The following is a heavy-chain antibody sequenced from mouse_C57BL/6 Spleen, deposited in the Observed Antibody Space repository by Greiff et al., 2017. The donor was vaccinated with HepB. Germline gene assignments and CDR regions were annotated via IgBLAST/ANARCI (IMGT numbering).Heavy chain of an antibody. CDR3: ASDGYGAY. CDR1: GFTFSDYY. V-gene: IGHV5-12*01. Sequence: EVMLVESGGGLVQPGGSLKLSCAASGFTFSDYYMYWVRQTPEKRLEWVAYISNGGGSTYYPDTVKGRFTISRENAKNTLYLQMSRLKSEDTAMYYCASDGYGAYWGQGTLVTVSA. J-gene: IGHJ3*01. D-gene: IGHD2-3*01. CDR2: ISNGGGST.